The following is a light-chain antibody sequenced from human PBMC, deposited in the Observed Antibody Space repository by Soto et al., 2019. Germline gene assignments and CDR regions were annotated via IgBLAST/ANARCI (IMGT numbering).Light chain of an antibody. Sequence: LTQPASVSGPPGQSITISCTGTSSDVGGYNYVSWYLQHPGKAPKLMIYEVSNRPSGVSNRFSGSKSGNAASLTISGLQAEDEADYYCTSYTSNSTVVFGGGTKVTVL. CDR2: EVS. CDR3: TSYTSNSTVV. CDR1: SSDVGGYNY. V-gene: IGLV2-14*01. J-gene: IGLJ2*01.